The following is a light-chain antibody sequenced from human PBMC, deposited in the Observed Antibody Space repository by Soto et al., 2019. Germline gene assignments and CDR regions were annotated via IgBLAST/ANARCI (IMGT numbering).Light chain of an antibody. CDR3: QQYKNGWT. V-gene: IGKV3-15*01. CDR1: QSVSSN. CDR2: GAS. Sequence: EIVMTQSPATLSVSPGERATLSCRASQSVSSNLAWYQQKPGQAPRLLIYGASTRATGIPARFSGSGSGTEFTLTISSLQSEDFATYYCQQYKNGWTFGQGTKVDIK. J-gene: IGKJ1*01.